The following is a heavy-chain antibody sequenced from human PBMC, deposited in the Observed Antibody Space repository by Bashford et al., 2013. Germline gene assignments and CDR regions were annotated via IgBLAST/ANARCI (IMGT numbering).Heavy chain of an antibody. V-gene: IGHV1-69*05. Sequence: PSVKVSCKASGTXTFSSYAISWVRTRPLGQGLEWMGGSHPYLWLQQTNAQKFQGRLSMTRDTSTSTVYMDLSSLTSEDTAVYYCARDRPHNWFDPWGQGTLVTVSS. CDR2: SHPYLWLQ. CDR1: GTXTFSSYA. J-gene: IGHJ5*02. CDR3: ARDRPHNWFDP.